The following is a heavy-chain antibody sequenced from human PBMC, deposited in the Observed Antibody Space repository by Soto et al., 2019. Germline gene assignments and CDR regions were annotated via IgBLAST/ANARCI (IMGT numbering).Heavy chain of an antibody. Sequence: QVQLVQSGAEVKKPGSSVKVSCKASGGTFSSYAISWVRQAPGQGLEWMGGIIPIFGTANYAQKFQGRVKITADESTSTAYMELSRLRSEDTAVYYCAGENYDILTCYPKKDYYSYCMDVWGQGTTVTVSS. V-gene: IGHV1-69*01. CDR2: IIPIFGTA. D-gene: IGHD3-9*01. CDR3: AGENYDILTCYPKKDYYSYCMDV. CDR1: GGTFSSYA. J-gene: IGHJ6*02.